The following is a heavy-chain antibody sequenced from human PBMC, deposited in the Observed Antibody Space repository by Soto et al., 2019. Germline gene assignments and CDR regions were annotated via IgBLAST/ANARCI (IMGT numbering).Heavy chain of an antibody. CDR3: AKHSRETTSCCGED. V-gene: IGHV3-74*01. CDR1: GFTFSSSW. Sequence: EVQLVESGGGLVQPGGSLRLSCVVSGFTFSSSWMHWVRQGPGKGLVWVSRMNPDGSAINYADSVKGRFTTSRDNAKNILYLQMNSLRVEDTAVYYCAKHSRETTSCCGEDWGQGTLVTVSS. J-gene: IGHJ4*02. D-gene: IGHD2-21*01. CDR2: MNPDGSAI.